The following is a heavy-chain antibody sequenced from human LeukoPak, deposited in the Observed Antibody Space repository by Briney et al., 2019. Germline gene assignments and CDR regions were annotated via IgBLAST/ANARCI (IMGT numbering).Heavy chain of an antibody. D-gene: IGHD6-13*01. V-gene: IGHV1-2*02. CDR2: INPNSGGT. J-gene: IGHJ5*02. CDR1: GYTFTGYY. Sequence: ASVKVSCKASGYTFTGYYMHWVRQAPGQGLEWMGWINPNSGGTNYAQKFQGRVTMTRDTSISTAYMELSRLRSDDTAVYYCARESDSCWYYYNGANWFDPWGQGTLVTVSS. CDR3: ARESDSCWYYYNGANWFDP.